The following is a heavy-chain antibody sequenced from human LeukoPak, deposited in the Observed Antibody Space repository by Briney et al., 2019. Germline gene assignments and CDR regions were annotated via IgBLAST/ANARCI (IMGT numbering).Heavy chain of an antibody. V-gene: IGHV3-7*04. D-gene: IGHD5-12*01. CDR2: IKQDGSEK. J-gene: IGHJ4*02. Sequence: HPGGSLRLSCAASGFTFSRFWMSWVRQAQAKGREWVAIIKQDGSEKYYVDSVKGRFTISRDNAKNSLYLQMYSLIAEDTAVFYCARDGTYTDYDPDFDIWGQGTLVTVSS. CDR3: ARDGTYTDYDPDFDI. CDR1: GFTFSRFW.